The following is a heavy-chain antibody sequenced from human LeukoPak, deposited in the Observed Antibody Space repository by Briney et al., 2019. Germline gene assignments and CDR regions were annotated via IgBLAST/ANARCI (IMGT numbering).Heavy chain of an antibody. V-gene: IGHV3-30-3*01. D-gene: IGHD6-13*01. J-gene: IGHJ4*02. Sequence: GRPLRLSCAASGFTFSSYAIHWVRQAPGKGLEWVAVISYVGSNKYYADSVKGRFTISRDNSKNTLYLQMNSLRAEDTAVYYCARETIAAAALDYWGQGTLVTVSS. CDR1: GFTFSSYA. CDR2: ISYVGSNK. CDR3: ARETIAAAALDY.